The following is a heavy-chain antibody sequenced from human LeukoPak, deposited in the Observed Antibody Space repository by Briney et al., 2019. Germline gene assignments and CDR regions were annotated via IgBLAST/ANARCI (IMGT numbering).Heavy chain of an antibody. CDR1: GFTFDDYA. D-gene: IGHD5-24*01. CDR3: AKDIGRDGYNLHY. Sequence: GGSLRLSCAASGFTFDDYAMHWVRQAPGKGLEWVSGISWNSGSIGYADSVKGRFTISRDNAKNSLYLQMNSLRAEDTALYYCAKDIGRDGYNLHYWGQGTLVTVSS. J-gene: IGHJ4*02. CDR2: ISWNSGSI. V-gene: IGHV3-9*01.